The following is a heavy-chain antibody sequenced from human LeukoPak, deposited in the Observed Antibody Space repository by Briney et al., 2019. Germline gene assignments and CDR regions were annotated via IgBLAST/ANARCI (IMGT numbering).Heavy chain of an antibody. V-gene: IGHV3-23*01. CDR1: GFTFSTYP. CDR2: ITGSGGST. CDR3: AKDDGYNFFVY. Sequence: GGSLRLSRAPSGFTFSTYPMSWVRQAPGKGLEWVSSITGSGGSTYHADSVKGRFTISRDNSKNTLYLQMNSLRAEDTAVYYCAKDDGYNFFVYWGQGTLVTVSS. D-gene: IGHD5-24*01. J-gene: IGHJ4*02.